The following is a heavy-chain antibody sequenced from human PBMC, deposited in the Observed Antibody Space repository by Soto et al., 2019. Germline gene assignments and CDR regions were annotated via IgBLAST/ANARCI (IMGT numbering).Heavy chain of an antibody. CDR2: INPNSGGT. Sequence: ASVKVSCKASGYTFTGYYMHWVRQAPGQGLEWMGWINPNSGGTNYAQKFQGWVTMTRDTSISTAYMELSRLRSDDTAVDYCAGVGCSGGSCYDVFDIGGQGTMVTVSS. V-gene: IGHV1-2*04. CDR1: GYTFTGYY. D-gene: IGHD2-15*01. J-gene: IGHJ3*02. CDR3: AGVGCSGGSCYDVFDI.